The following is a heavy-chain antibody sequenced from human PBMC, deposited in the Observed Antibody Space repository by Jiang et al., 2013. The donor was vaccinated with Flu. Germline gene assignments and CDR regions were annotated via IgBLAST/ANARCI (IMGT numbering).Heavy chain of an antibody. Sequence: ASGFTFSSYAMSWVRQAPGKGLEWVSAISGSGGSTYYADSVKGRFTISRDNSKNTLYLQMNSLRAEDTAVYYCAKDSYGLAAAGSYWGQGTLVTVSS. V-gene: IGHV3-23*01. CDR3: AKDSYGLAAAGSY. J-gene: IGHJ4*02. CDR2: ISGSGGST. D-gene: IGHD6-13*01. CDR1: GFTFSSYA.